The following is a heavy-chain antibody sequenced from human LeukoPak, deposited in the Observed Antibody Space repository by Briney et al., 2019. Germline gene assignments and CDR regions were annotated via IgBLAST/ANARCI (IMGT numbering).Heavy chain of an antibody. Sequence: ASVKVSCEASGYTFTSYAMHWVRQAPGQRLEWMGWINAGNGNTKYSQKFQGRVTITRDTSASTAYMELSSLRSEDTAVYYCARDYISPNWFDPWGQGTLVTVSS. V-gene: IGHV1-3*01. J-gene: IGHJ5*02. D-gene: IGHD3-9*01. CDR2: INAGNGNT. CDR3: ARDYISPNWFDP. CDR1: GYTFTSYA.